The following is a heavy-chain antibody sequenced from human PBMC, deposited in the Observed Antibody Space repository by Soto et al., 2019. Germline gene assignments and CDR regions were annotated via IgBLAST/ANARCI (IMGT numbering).Heavy chain of an antibody. V-gene: IGHV1-69*13. CDR2: IIPIFGTA. CDR1: GGTFSSYA. CDR3: ASGGFQMRVVSTPDYYYGMDV. Sequence: SVKVSCKASGGTFSSYAISWVRQAPGQGLEWMGGIIPIFGTANYAQKFQGRVTITADESTSTAYMELSSLRSEDTAVYYCASGGFQMRVVSTPDYYYGMDVWGQGTTVTVSS. J-gene: IGHJ6*02. D-gene: IGHD3-22*01.